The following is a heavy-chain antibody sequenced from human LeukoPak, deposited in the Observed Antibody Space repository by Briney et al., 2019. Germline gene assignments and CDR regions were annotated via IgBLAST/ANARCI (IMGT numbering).Heavy chain of an antibody. D-gene: IGHD6-13*01. V-gene: IGHV4-4*07. CDR1: GGSISSYY. CDR3: AREAAGPGYYYYYYMDV. Sequence: SETLSLTCTVSGGSISSYYWSWIRQPAGKGLEWIGRIYTSGSTNYNPSLKSRVTMSVDTSKNQFSLKLSSVTAADTAVYYCAREAAGPGYYYYYYMDVWGKGTTATISS. CDR2: IYTSGST. J-gene: IGHJ6*03.